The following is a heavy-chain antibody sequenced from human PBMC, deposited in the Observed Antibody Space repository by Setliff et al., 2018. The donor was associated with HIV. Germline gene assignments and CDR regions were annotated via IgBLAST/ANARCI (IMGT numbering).Heavy chain of an antibody. Sequence: GASVKVSCKASGYTFTGYYMHWVRQAPGQGLEWMGWINPNSGGTNYAQKFQGWVTMTRDTSISTAYMELSRLRSDDTAVYYCARGSGYCKNGVCYIGVHRTPDKYYFDSWGQGALVTVSS. CDR1: GYTFTGYY. CDR2: INPNSGGT. V-gene: IGHV1-2*04. J-gene: IGHJ4*02. D-gene: IGHD2-8*01. CDR3: ARGSGYCKNGVCYIGVHRTPDKYYFDS.